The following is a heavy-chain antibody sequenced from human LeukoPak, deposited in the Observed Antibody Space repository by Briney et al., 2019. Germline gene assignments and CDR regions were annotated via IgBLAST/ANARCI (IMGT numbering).Heavy chain of an antibody. CDR3: ARRDTAMVAIDY. V-gene: IGHV1-46*01. D-gene: IGHD5-18*01. CDR2: INPSGGST. J-gene: IGHJ4*02. CDR1: GYTFTSYY. Sequence: ASVKVSCKASGYTFTSYYIHWVRQAPGQGLEWMGIINPSGGSTSYAQKFQGRVTMTRDTSTSTVYMELSSLRSEDTAVYYCARRDTAMVAIDYWGQGNLVTVSS.